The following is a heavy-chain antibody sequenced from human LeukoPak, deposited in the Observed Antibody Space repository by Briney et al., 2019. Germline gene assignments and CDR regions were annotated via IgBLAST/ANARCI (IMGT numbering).Heavy chain of an antibody. CDR1: GFTFTSYA. D-gene: IGHD3-3*01. J-gene: IGHJ6*03. CDR2: ISVSGDST. CDR3: GKSGYYRLGFYFYFVDV. V-gene: IGHV3-23*01. Sequence: GGSLRLSCAASGFTFTSYAMSWGRQAPGKGLEWVSSISVSGDSTYYADSVKGRFTISRDNSKNALYLQMNSLRAEDTAIYYCGKSGYYRLGFYFYFVDVWGKGTTVTVSS.